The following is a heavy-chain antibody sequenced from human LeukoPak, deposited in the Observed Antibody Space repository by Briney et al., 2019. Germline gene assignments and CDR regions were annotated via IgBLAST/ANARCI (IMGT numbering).Heavy chain of an antibody. CDR2: INPNSGGT. D-gene: IGHD2-8*01. Sequence: ASVKVSCKASGYTFTDYYMEWVRRAPGRGLEWMGWINPNSGGTNYAQKFQGRVTMTRDTSISTAYMELSRLRSDDTAVYYCARVRSYCTNGVCYWDLDYWGQGTLVTVSS. J-gene: IGHJ4*02. V-gene: IGHV1-2*02. CDR3: ARVRSYCTNGVCYWDLDY. CDR1: GYTFTDYY.